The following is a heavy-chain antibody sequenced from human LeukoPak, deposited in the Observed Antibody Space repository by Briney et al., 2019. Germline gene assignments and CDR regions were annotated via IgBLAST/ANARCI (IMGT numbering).Heavy chain of an antibody. D-gene: IGHD2-2*01. CDR3: ARDIRDCSSTSCSSRFDP. Sequence: ASVKVSCKASGYTFTGYYMHWVRQAPGQGLEWMGWINPNSGGTNYAQKFQGWVTMTRDTSINTAYMELSRLRSDDTAVYYCARDIRDCSSTSCSSRFDPWGQGTLVTVSS. CDR2: INPNSGGT. J-gene: IGHJ5*02. V-gene: IGHV1-2*04. CDR1: GYTFTGYY.